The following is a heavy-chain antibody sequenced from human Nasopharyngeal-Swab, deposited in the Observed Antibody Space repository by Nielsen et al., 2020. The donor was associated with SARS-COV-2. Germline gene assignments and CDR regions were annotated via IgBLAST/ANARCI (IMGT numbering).Heavy chain of an antibody. CDR1: GFTFSSYA. CDR2: IYSGGSST. Sequence: GGSLRLSCAASGFTFSSYAMSWVRQAPGKGLEWVSVIYSGGSSTYYADSVKGRFTISRDTSKNMLYLQMDSVRADDTAVYYCARDTGFCTRGSCGPFDSWGQGTLVSVSS. D-gene: IGHD2-8*01. J-gene: IGHJ4*02. CDR3: ARDTGFCTRGSCGPFDS. V-gene: IGHV3-23*03.